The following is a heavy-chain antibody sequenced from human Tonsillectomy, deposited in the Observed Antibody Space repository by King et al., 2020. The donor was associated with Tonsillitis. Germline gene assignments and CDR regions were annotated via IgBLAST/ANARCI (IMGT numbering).Heavy chain of an antibody. J-gene: IGHJ5*02. CDR2: IYFSANTYDPST. Sequence: VQLQESGPGLVKPSQTLSLTCIVSGGSISSGNHYWNWIRQHPGQGLEWIGYIYFSANTYDPSTFYNPSLKSRVTISGDTSKNQFSLKVNSVTAADTAVYYCAKYEGGVFDPWGQGTLVAVSS. V-gene: IGHV4-31*03. D-gene: IGHD2-15*01. CDR1: GGSISSGNHY. CDR3: AKYEGGVFDP.